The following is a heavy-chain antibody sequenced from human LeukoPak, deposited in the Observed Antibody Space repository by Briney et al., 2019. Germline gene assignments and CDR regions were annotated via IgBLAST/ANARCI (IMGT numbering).Heavy chain of an antibody. CDR1: GFTFSSYS. CDR2: ISSSSSYI. D-gene: IGHD6-13*01. J-gene: IGHJ6*02. Sequence: PGGSLRLSCAASGFTFSSYSMNWVRQAPGKGLEWVSSISSSSSYIYYADSVKGRFTISRDNAKNSLYLQMNRLRAEDTAVYYCARGPTIPIAAAGTGYYYGMDVWGQGTTVTVSS. CDR3: ARGPTIPIAAAGTGYYYGMDV. V-gene: IGHV3-21*01.